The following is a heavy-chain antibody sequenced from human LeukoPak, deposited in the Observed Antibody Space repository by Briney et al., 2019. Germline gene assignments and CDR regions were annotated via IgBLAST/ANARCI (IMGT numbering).Heavy chain of an antibody. D-gene: IGHD2-2*01. CDR3: ARASYYCSSTSCYAFDI. Sequence: SQTLSLTCTVSGGSISSGSYYWSWIRQPAGKGLEWIGRIYTSGSTNYNPSLKSRVTISVDTSKNQFSLKLSSVTAADTAVYYCARASYYCSSTSCYAFDIWGQGTMVTVSS. CDR2: IYTSGST. CDR1: GGSISSGSYY. J-gene: IGHJ3*02. V-gene: IGHV4-61*02.